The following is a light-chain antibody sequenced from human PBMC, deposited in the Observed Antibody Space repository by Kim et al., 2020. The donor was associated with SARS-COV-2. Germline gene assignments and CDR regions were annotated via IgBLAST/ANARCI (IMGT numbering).Light chain of an antibody. CDR2: GAS. CDR1: QSVSSNS. J-gene: IGKJ2*01. V-gene: IGKV3-20*01. CDR3: QQYNSSPVT. Sequence: LDPWERTTLSCSTSQSVSSNSLAWYQQKPGQAPRLLIYGASSRATGIPDRFSGSGSGTDFTLTISRLEPEDFAVYYCQQYNSSPVTFGQGTKLEI.